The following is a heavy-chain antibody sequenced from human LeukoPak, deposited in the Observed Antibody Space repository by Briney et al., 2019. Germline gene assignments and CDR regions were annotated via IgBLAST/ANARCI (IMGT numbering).Heavy chain of an antibody. Sequence: GGSLRLSCLFSGFTFSSDGMTWVRQAPGKGLEWVLGIGVTYYSDSVKGRFTISRDNSKNTLYLQMNSLRAEDTAIYYCAKNSGIYYVVVYWGQGTQFTVSS. CDR3: AKNSGIYYVVVY. CDR2: IGVT. CDR1: GFTFSSDG. J-gene: IGHJ4*02. D-gene: IGHD1-26*01. V-gene: IGHV3-23*05.